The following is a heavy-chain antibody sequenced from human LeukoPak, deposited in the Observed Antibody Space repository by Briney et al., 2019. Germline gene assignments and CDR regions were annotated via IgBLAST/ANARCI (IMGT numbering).Heavy chain of an antibody. CDR3: VRQQLVHIDY. D-gene: IGHD6-13*01. V-gene: IGHV3-74*01. CDR1: GFTFSTYW. J-gene: IGHJ4*02. CDR2: INSDGTST. Sequence: GETLRLSCAASGFTFSTYWMHWVRQAPGEGLVWVSRINSDGTSTSYADSVRGRFTISRDNAKNTLFLQMNSLRAEDTAVYYCVRQQLVHIDYWGQGNLVTVSS.